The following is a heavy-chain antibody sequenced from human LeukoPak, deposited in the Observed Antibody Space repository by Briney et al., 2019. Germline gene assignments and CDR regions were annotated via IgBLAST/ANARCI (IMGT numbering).Heavy chain of an antibody. Sequence: GGSLRLSCAASGFTFSSYAMHWVRQAPGKGLEWVAVISYDGSNKYYADSVKGRFTISRDNSKNTLYLQMNSLRAEDTAVYYCARSQGTYYYDSSGFDYWGQGTLVTVSS. CDR2: ISYDGSNK. CDR1: GFTFSSYA. V-gene: IGHV3-30-3*01. CDR3: ARSQGTYYYDSSGFDY. D-gene: IGHD3-22*01. J-gene: IGHJ4*02.